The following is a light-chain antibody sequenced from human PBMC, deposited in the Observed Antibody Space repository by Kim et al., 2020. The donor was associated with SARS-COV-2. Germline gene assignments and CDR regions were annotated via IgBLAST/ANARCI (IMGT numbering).Light chain of an antibody. V-gene: IGKV3-11*01. J-gene: IGKJ4*01. CDR3: HQRSNWPLT. CDR1: QSVTTY. CDR2: DAS. Sequence: LSPGERATLPCRASQSVTTYLSWYQQKLGQAPRLLIYDASNRATGVPARFSGSGSGTDFTLTISSLEPEDFAVYYCHQRSNWPLTFGGGTKVDIK.